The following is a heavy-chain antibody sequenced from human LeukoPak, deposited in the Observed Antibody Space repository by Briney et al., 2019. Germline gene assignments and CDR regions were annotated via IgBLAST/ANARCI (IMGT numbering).Heavy chain of an antibody. V-gene: IGHV4-34*01. J-gene: IGHJ4*02. CDR3: ARLTGLITIFGVLHGNYFDY. CDR1: GGSFSGYY. CDR2: INHSGST. D-gene: IGHD3-3*01. Sequence: SETLSLTCAVYGGSFSGYYWSWIRQPPGTGLEWIGEINHSGSTNYNPSLKSRVTISVDTSKNQFSLKLSSVTAADTAVYYCARLTGLITIFGVLHGNYFDYWGQGTLVTVSS.